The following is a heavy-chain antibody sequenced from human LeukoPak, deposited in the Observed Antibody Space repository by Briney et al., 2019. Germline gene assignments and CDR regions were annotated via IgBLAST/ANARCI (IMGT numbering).Heavy chain of an antibody. D-gene: IGHD3-3*01. V-gene: IGHV1-2*02. CDR1: GYTFTGYY. CDR2: INPNSGGT. CDR3: ARANPIRFLEWSDYYYYGMDV. Sequence: ASVKVSCTASGYTFTGYYMHWVRQAPGQGLEWMGWINPNSGGTNYAQKFQGRVTMTRDTSISTAYMELSRLRSDDTAVYYCARANPIRFLEWSDYYYYGMDVWGQGTTVTVSS. J-gene: IGHJ6*02.